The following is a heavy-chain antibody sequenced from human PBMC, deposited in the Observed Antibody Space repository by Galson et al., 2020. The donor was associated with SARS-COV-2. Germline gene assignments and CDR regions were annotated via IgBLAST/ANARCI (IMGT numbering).Heavy chain of an antibody. V-gene: IGHV1-2*04. J-gene: IGHJ4*02. D-gene: IGHD6-19*01. CDR1: GYTFTAYY. CDR2: INPNTGGT. Sequence: ASVKVSCKTSGYTFTAYYIHWVRQAPGQGLEWMGWINPNTGGTNYAQKFQGWVTMTRDTSISTAYMELRSLRSDDTAVYYCARETSSGWYEYWGQGTLVTVSS. CDR3: ARETSSGWYEY.